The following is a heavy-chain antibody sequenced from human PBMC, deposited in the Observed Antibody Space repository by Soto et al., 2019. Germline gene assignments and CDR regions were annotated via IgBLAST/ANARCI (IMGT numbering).Heavy chain of an antibody. J-gene: IGHJ5*02. D-gene: IGHD6-19*01. CDR1: GYAFTGYY. CDR3: ARGAVAVYNWSDP. CDR2: INPNSGGT. V-gene: IGHV1-2*02. Sequence: ASVKVSCKASGYAFTGYYMHWVRQAPGQGLEWMGWINPNSGGTNYAQKFQGRVTMTRDTSISTAYMELSRLKSDDTAVYYCARGAVAVYNWSDPWGQETLVTVSS.